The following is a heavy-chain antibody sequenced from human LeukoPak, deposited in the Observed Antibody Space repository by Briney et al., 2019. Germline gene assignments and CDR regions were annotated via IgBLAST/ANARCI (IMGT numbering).Heavy chain of an antibody. D-gene: IGHD6-13*01. V-gene: IGHV4-59*08. Sequence: PSETLSLTCTVSGGSISSYYWSWIRQPPGKGLEWIGYIYYSGSTNYNPSLKSRVTISVDTSKNQFSLKLSSVTAADTAVFYCARTAGPTYFFDYWGQGTPVTVSS. CDR1: GGSISSYY. CDR3: ARTAGPTYFFDY. J-gene: IGHJ4*02. CDR2: IYYSGST.